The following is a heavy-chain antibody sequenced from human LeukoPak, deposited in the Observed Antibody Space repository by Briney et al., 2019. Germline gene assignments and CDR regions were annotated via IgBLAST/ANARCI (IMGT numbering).Heavy chain of an antibody. D-gene: IGHD3-3*01. CDR2: MKQEGSEK. V-gene: IGHV3-7*01. Sequence: GRSLRLSCAASGFTFSRQWMSWVRQPQGKGMEWVANMKQEGSEKYYVDSGKGRFTIARDNAKNSLYLQMNSLRAEDTAVYYCARGLTPITIFGVVSGYYYYYMDVWGKGTTVTVS. CDR3: ARGLTPITIFGVVSGYYYYYMDV. CDR1: GFTFSRQW. J-gene: IGHJ6*03.